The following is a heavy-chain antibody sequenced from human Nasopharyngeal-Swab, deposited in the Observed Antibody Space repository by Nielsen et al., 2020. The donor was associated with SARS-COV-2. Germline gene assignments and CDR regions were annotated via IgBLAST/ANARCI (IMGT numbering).Heavy chain of an antibody. CDR3: ARAGDSSGYYFYYYYGMDV. CDR2: IKQDGSEK. J-gene: IGHJ6*02. V-gene: IGHV3-7*01. Sequence: WIRQPPGKGLEWVANIKQDGSEKYYVDSVKGRFTISRDNAKNSLYLQMNSLRAEDTAVYYCARAGDSSGYYFYYYYGMDVWGQGTTGTVSS. D-gene: IGHD3-22*01.